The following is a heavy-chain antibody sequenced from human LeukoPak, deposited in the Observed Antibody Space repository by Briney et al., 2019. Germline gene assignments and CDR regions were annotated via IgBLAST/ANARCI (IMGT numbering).Heavy chain of an antibody. CDR2: IIPIFGTA. CDR3: ARAPDSSSYNYYYYMDV. Sequence: GASVKVSCKASGSTFTRFAMSWVRRAPRQGLEWMGGIIPIFGTANYAQKFQGRVTITADESTSTAYMELSSLRSEDTAVYYCARAPDSSSYNYYYYMDVWGKGTTVTVSS. V-gene: IGHV1-69*01. CDR1: GSTFTRFA. D-gene: IGHD6-13*01. J-gene: IGHJ6*03.